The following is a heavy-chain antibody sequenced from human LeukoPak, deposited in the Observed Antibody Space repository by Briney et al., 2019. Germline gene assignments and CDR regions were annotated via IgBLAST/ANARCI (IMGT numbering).Heavy chain of an antibody. CDR1: GGSFSGYY. V-gene: IGHV4-34*01. Sequence: SETLSLTCAVYGGSFSGYYWSWIRQPPGKGLEWIGEINHSGSTNYNPSLKSRVTISVDRSKNQFSLKLSSVTAADTAVYYCARDRTSYGNAFDIWGQGTMVTVSS. J-gene: IGHJ3*02. D-gene: IGHD3/OR15-3a*01. CDR3: ARDRTSYGNAFDI. CDR2: INHSGST.